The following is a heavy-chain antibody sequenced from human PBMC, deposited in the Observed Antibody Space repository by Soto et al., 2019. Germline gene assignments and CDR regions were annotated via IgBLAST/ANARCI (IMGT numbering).Heavy chain of an antibody. Sequence: SETLSLTCTVSGGSISSGGYYWSWIRQHPGKGLEWIGYIYYSGSTYYNPSLKSRVTISVDTSKNQFSLKLSSVTAADTAVYYCARAVGPVDNYYMDVWGKGTTVTVPS. J-gene: IGHJ6*03. CDR3: ARAVGPVDNYYMDV. D-gene: IGHD2-2*01. CDR1: GGSISSGGYY. CDR2: IYYSGST. V-gene: IGHV4-31*03.